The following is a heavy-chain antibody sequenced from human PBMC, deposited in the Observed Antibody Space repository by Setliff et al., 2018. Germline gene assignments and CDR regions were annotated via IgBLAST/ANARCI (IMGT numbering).Heavy chain of an antibody. CDR2: IDYTGNT. CDR3: ARGNSRSSVWYVVPHFDY. D-gene: IGHD6-19*01. V-gene: IGHV4-39*01. Sequence: KASETLSLTCTASGGSISTDHYYWGWIRQPPGKGLEWIGSIDYTGNTWHNPSLKSRVTISVDTSKNQFSLNLSSVTAADTAVYYCARGNSRSSVWYVVPHFDYWGQGTLVTVSS. J-gene: IGHJ4*02. CDR1: GGSISTDHYY.